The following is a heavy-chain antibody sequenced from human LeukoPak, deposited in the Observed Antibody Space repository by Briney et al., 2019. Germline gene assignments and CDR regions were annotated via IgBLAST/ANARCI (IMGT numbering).Heavy chain of an antibody. CDR1: GYTFTSYG. J-gene: IGHJ4*02. Sequence: ASVKVSCKASGYTFTSYGISWVRQAPGQGLEWMGWISAYNGNTNYAQKFQGRVTMTRDTSISTAYMELSRLRSDDTAVYYCARDRGGSCWGQGTLVTVSS. CDR2: ISAYNGNT. CDR3: ARDRGGSC. D-gene: IGHD2-15*01. V-gene: IGHV1-18*01.